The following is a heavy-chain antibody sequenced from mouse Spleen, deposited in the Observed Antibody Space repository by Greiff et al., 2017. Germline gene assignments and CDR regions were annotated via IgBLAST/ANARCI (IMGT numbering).Heavy chain of an antibody. D-gene: IGHD1-1*01. Sequence: EVQVVESGGGLVQSGRSLRLSCATSGFTFSDFYMEWVRQAPGKGLEWIAASRNKANDYTTEYSASVKGRFIVSRDTSQSILYLPMNALRAEDTAIYYCARDDYYGSSYGAMDYWGQGTSVTVSS. CDR1: GFTFSDFY. CDR3: ARDDYYGSSYGAMDY. J-gene: IGHJ4*01. V-gene: IGHV7-1*01. CDR2: SRNKANDYTT.